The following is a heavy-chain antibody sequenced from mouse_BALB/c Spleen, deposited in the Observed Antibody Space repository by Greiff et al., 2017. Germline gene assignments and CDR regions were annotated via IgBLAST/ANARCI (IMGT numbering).Heavy chain of an antibody. D-gene: IGHD1-2*01. CDR1: GYTFSSYW. J-gene: IGHJ3*01. V-gene: IGHV1-9*01. CDR2: ILPGSGST. CDR3: ARGRYYGPFAY. Sequence: VQLQQSGAELMKPGASVKISCKATGYTFSSYWIEWVKQRPGHGLEWIGEILPGSGSTNYNEKFKGKATFTADTSSNTAYMQLSSLTSEDSAVYYCARGRYYGPFAYWGQGTMVTVSA.